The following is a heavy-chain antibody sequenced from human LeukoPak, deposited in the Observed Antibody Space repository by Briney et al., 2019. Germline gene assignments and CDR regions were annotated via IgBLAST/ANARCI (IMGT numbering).Heavy chain of an antibody. CDR2: ISWNSGNI. CDR1: GFTFDDYA. J-gene: IGHJ4*02. CDR3: AKSASSWYSFDY. V-gene: IGHV3-9*01. Sequence: GGSLRLSCAASGFTFDDYAMHWVRQAPGKGLEWVSGISWNSGNIGYADSVKGRFTISRDNAKNSLYLQMNSLRSEDTALYYCAKSASSWYSFDYWGQGTLVTVSS. D-gene: IGHD6-13*01.